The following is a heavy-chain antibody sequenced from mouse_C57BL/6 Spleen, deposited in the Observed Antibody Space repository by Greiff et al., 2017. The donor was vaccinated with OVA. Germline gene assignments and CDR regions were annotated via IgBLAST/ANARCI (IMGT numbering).Heavy chain of an antibody. Sequence: VKLMESGPELVKPGASVKISCKASGYAFSSSWMNWVKQRPGKGLEWIGRIYPGDGDTNYNGKFKGKATLTADKSSSTAYMQLSSLTSEDSAVYFCARPYYYSSSYWYFDVWGTGTTVTVSS. D-gene: IGHD1-1*01. CDR2: IYPGDGDT. V-gene: IGHV1-82*01. CDR1: GYAFSSSW. CDR3: ARPYYYSSSYWYFDV. J-gene: IGHJ1*03.